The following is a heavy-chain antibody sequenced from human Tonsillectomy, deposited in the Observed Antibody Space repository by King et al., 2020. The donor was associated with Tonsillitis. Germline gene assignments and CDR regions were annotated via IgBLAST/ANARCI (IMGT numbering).Heavy chain of an antibody. CDR1: GLTFTNYD. V-gene: IGHV3-21*06. D-gene: IGHD3-22*01. CDR2: ISSNSRYI. Sequence: VQLVEFGGGLVKPGGSLRLSCASSGLTFTNYDFNWVRQAAGKGLEWVSSISSNSRYINYAELVKGRFTISRDNAKNSLYLQMNSLRAEDTAGYYCAKDKGAHYYDSGRGAFDIWGQGTVVTVSS. J-gene: IGHJ3*02. CDR3: AKDKGAHYYDSGRGAFDI.